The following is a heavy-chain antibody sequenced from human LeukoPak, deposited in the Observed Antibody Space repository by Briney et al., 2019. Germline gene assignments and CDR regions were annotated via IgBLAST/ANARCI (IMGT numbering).Heavy chain of an antibody. CDR3: ARTLWFGEPYLDY. D-gene: IGHD3-10*01. J-gene: IGHJ4*02. V-gene: IGHV4-31*03. Sequence: TLSLTCTVSGGSISSGGYYWSWIRQHPGKGLEWIGCIYYSGSTYYNPSLKSRVTISVDTSKNQFSLKLSSVTAADTAVYYCARTLWFGEPYLDYWGQGTLVTVSS. CDR2: IYYSGST. CDR1: GGSISSGGYY.